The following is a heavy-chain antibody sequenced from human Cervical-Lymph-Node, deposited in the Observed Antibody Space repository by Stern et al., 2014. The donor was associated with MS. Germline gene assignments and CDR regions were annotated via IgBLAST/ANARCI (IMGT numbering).Heavy chain of an antibody. V-gene: IGHV1-24*01. Sequence: QVQLVQSGAEVKTPGASVKVSCKVSGYTLTELAMQWVRQAPGKGLEWMGGFDPEDGKTVYAQKFQGRITMTEDTSTDTAYMELSRLASEDTAVYYCVTFTGDPWGQGTLVTVSS. CDR3: VTFTGDP. CDR1: GYTLTELA. J-gene: IGHJ5*02. D-gene: IGHD1-14*01. CDR2: FDPEDGKT.